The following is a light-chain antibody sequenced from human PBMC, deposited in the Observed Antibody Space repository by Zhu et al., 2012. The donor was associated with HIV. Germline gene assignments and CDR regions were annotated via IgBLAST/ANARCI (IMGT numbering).Light chain of an antibody. V-gene: IGKV1-5*03. Sequence: DIQMTQSPSTLSASIGDRVTITCRASQSVHKWLAWYQQKPEKAPKLLIYETSSLQTGVPSRFSGSGSGTGFTLTISSLQPDDFATYSCQQYYTPSYTFGQGTKLQIK. CDR2: ETS. CDR3: QQYYTPSYT. CDR1: QSVHKW. J-gene: IGKJ2*01.